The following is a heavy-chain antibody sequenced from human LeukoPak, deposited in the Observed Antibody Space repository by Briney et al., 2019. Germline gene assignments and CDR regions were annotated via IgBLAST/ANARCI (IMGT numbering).Heavy chain of an antibody. Sequence: ASVKVSCKASGYTFTGYYMHWVRQAPGQGLELMGWINPNSGGTNYAQKFQGRVTMTRDTSISTAYMELSRLRSDDTAVYYCARDSVVPAAMPEDWGQGTLVTVSS. D-gene: IGHD2-2*01. V-gene: IGHV1-2*02. CDR3: ARDSVVPAAMPED. CDR1: GYTFTGYY. CDR2: INPNSGGT. J-gene: IGHJ4*02.